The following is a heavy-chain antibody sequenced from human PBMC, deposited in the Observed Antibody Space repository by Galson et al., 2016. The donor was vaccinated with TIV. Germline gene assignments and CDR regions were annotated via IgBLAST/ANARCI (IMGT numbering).Heavy chain of an antibody. D-gene: IGHD2-21*01. CDR2: INAGNGNT. V-gene: IGHV1-3*01. Sequence: SVKVSCKASGYTFNKYGVTWVRQAPGQRLEWMGWINAGNGNTKYSQKFQGRVTITRDTSASTAYMELSSLRSEDTAVYYCARPPYCGGDCYKYDSWGQGTLVAVSS. J-gene: IGHJ4*02. CDR1: GYTFNKYG. CDR3: ARPPYCGGDCYKYDS.